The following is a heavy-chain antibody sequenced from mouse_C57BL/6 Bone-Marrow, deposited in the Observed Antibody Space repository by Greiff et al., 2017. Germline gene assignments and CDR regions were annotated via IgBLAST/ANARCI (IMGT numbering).Heavy chain of an antibody. CDR1: GYTFTSYW. Sequence: VQLQQPGAELVKPGASVKMSCKASGYTFTSYWITWVKQRPGQGLAWIGDIYPGSGSTNYNEKFKSKATLTVDTASSTAYMQLSSLTSEDSAVYYCAREILRCGYYFDYWGQGTTLTVSS. J-gene: IGHJ2*01. CDR3: AREILRCGYYFDY. V-gene: IGHV1-55*01. CDR2: IYPGSGST. D-gene: IGHD1-1*01.